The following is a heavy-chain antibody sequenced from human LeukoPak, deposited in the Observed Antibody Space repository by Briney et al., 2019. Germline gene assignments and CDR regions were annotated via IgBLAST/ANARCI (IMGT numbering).Heavy chain of an antibody. J-gene: IGHJ5*02. CDR2: IYYSGST. D-gene: IGHD2-2*02. Sequence: SETLSLTCTVSGGSISSGGYYWSWIRQHPGKGLEWIGYIYYSGSTYYNPSLKSRVTISVDTSKNQFSLKLSSVTAADTAVYYCARIQLGYCSSTSCYNLPGVRFDPWGQGTLVTVSS. CDR1: GGSISSGGYY. V-gene: IGHV4-31*03. CDR3: ARIQLGYCSSTSCYNLPGVRFDP.